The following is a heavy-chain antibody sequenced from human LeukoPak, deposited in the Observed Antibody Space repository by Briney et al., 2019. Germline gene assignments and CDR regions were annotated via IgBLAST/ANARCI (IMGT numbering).Heavy chain of an antibody. J-gene: IGHJ4*02. Sequence: GGSLRLSCAASGFTFSSYGMHWVRQAPGKGLEWVAVISYDGSNKYYADSVKGRFTISRDNSKSTLYLQMNSLRAEDTAVYYCAKDQNHLDYWGQGTLVTVSS. CDR3: AKDQNHLDY. CDR1: GFTFSSYG. CDR2: ISYDGSNK. V-gene: IGHV3-30*18.